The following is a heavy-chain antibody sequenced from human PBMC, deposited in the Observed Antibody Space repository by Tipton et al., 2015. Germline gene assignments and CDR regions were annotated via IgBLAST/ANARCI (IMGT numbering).Heavy chain of an antibody. CDR3: ACQDYDSLTRDYQTVDY. CDR1: DGSISDDY. J-gene: IGHJ4*02. V-gene: IGHV4-4*08. Sequence: TLSLTCTVSDGSISDDYWNWIRQPPGKGLEWIGYIYNSGSTNYNPSLKSRVTISIDRFKNQFSLKLTPVTAADTAVYYCACQDYDSLTRDYQTVDYWGQGTLVTVSS. D-gene: IGHD3-9*01. CDR2: IYNSGST.